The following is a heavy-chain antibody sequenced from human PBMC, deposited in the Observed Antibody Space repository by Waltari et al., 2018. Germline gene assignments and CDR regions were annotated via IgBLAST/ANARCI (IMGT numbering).Heavy chain of an antibody. V-gene: IGHV4-34*02. J-gene: IGHJ5*02. CDR1: GGSFSGYH. Sequence: QVQLKQWGAGTLKPSDTLSLTCGVYGGSFSGYHWTWVRQSPGKGLEWIGEINNGGVTNYSPSLKSRVTISVDASKTQFSLFVRSVTAADTAVYYCARGGVPDYYGSGSPYRNWFDPWGQGTLVTVSS. CDR2: INNGGVT. D-gene: IGHD3-10*01. CDR3: ARGGVPDYYGSGSPYRNWFDP.